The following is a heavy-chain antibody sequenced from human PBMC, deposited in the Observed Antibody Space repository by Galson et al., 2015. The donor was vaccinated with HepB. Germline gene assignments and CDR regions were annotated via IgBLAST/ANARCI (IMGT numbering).Heavy chain of an antibody. D-gene: IGHD3-9*01. V-gene: IGHV3-15*01. J-gene: IGHJ4*02. CDR1: GITFSNAW. CDR2: IKSKTDGGTT. CDR3: ARGRHNPSDGLRKSLGY. Sequence: SLRLSCAASGITFSNAWMSWVRQAPGKGLEWVGRIKSKTDGGTTDYATPVKGRFTISRDNSKNTLYLQMNSPRGEDTAVYYCARGRHNPSDGLRKSLGYWGQGTLVTVSS.